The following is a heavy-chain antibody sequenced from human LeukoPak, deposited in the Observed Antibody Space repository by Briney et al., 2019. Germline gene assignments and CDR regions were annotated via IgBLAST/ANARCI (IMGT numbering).Heavy chain of an antibody. CDR3: AKERTGGWPFDY. CDR2: ISGSRGTT. V-gene: IGHV3-23*01. J-gene: IGHJ4*02. D-gene: IGHD6-19*01. CDR1: GFTFSSYW. Sequence: GGSLRLSCAASGFTFSSYWMHWVRQAPGKGLEWVSGISGSRGTTYYADSVKGRLTISRDNSKNTLYLQMNSLRADDTAVYYCAKERTGGWPFDYWGQGTLVTVSS.